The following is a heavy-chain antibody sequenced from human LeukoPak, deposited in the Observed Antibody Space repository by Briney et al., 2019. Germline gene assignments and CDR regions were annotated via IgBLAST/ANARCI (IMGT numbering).Heavy chain of an antibody. CDR2: ISGSGSTI. Sequence: GGSLRLSCAASGFTFSDYYIGWIRQAPGKGLEWVSYISGSGSTIYYADSVKVRFTISRDNAKKSLYLQMNSLRAEDTAVYYCGRDFGLIGTKRSFDIWGQGTMVTVSS. D-gene: IGHD1-7*01. J-gene: IGHJ3*02. V-gene: IGHV3-11*01. CDR3: GRDFGLIGTKRSFDI. CDR1: GFTFSDYY.